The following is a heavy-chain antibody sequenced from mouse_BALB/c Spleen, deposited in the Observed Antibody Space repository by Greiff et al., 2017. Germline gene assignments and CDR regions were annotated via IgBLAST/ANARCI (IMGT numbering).Heavy chain of an antibody. CDR3: AKGYAMDY. CDR2: IWAGGST. CDR1: GFSLTSYG. V-gene: IGHV2-9*02. J-gene: IGHJ4*01. Sequence: VQLQESGPGLVAPSQSLSITCTVSGFSLTSYGVHWVRQPPGKGLQWLGVIWAGGSTNDNSTLMSRLSISKDNSKSQVFLKINSLQTDDTAMYYCAKGYAMDYWGQGTSVTVSS.